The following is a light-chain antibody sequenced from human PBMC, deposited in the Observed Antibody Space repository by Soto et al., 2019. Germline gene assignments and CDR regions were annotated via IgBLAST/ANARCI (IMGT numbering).Light chain of an antibody. Sequence: QSVLTQPRSVSGSPGQSVAISCTGTSRDVDAYDFVSWYQHHPGKAPNLIISEASKRPSGVSHRFSGSKSGNTASLTISGLQAEDEADYFCCSFAGSFEVFGTGTKGTVL. CDR1: SRDVDAYDF. J-gene: IGLJ1*01. V-gene: IGLV2-11*01. CDR2: EAS. CDR3: CSFAGSFEV.